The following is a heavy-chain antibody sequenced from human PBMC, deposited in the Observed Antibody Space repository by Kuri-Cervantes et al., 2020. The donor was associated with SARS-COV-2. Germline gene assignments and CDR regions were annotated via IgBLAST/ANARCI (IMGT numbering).Heavy chain of an antibody. D-gene: IGHD5-12*01. CDR1: GFTFSSYG. V-gene: IGHV3-33*01. CDR2: IWHDGSNK. J-gene: IGHJ5*02. Sequence: LKIPCAASGFTFSSYGMHWVRQAPGKGLEWVAVIWHDGSNKYYADSVKGRFTISRDNSKNTLYLQMNSLRAEDTAVYYCAREYSGYDSSWFDPWGQGTLVTVSS. CDR3: AREYSGYDSSWFDP.